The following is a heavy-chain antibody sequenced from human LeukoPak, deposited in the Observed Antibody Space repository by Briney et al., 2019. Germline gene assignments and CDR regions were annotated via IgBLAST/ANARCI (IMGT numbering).Heavy chain of an antibody. Sequence: GGSLRLSCAASGFTLSGYAMNWVRQAPGKGLEWVSYINTDSSDIHYADSVKGRFTISRDNARNTLYLQLSSLRAEDSGVYYCARDTFQPGLIDSWGQGTLVTVSS. V-gene: IGHV3-21*05. J-gene: IGHJ4*02. CDR3: ARDTFQPGLIDS. CDR2: INTDSSDI. D-gene: IGHD2-2*01. CDR1: GFTLSGYA.